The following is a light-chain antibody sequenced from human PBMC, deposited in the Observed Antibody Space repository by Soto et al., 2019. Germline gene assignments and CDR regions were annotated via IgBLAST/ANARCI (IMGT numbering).Light chain of an antibody. CDR2: DAS. CDR3: QQYKSYST. J-gene: IGKJ1*01. CDR1: QSLNTR. V-gene: IGKV1-5*01. Sequence: GDRVTLTCRASQSLNTRLAWYQQRPGKAPKLLIYDASTLESGVPSRFSGGGSGTEFTLTINNLQPDDLATYICQQYKSYSTFGRGTKVDI.